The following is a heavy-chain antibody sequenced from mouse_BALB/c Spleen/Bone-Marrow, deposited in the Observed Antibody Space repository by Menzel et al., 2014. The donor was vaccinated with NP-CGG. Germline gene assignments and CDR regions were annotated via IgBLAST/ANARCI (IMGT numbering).Heavy chain of an antibody. V-gene: IGHV2-6-7*01. CDR3: ARESFLMTRVLDL. Sequence: VKVVESGPGLVAPSQSLSITCTVSGFSLTGYGVSWVRQPPGKGLEWLGMIWGDGSTDYNSDHKTRLSTSTDNTTSQVFLKVNSPQTEDTARFYCARESFLMTRVLDLWGQGTSVTVSS. J-gene: IGHJ4*01. CDR1: GFSLTGYG. D-gene: IGHD2-3*01. CDR2: IWGDGST.